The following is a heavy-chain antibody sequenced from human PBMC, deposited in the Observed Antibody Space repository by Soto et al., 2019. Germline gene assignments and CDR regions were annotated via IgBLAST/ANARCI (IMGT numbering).Heavy chain of an antibody. Sequence: PGGSLSLSCAASGFAFTTYAMSWVRQAPGKGLEWVSGISGSGGSTYYADSVKGRFTISRDNSKNTLYLQMNSLRAEDTAVYYCAKAIVVVISPGFYFDYWGQGTLVTVSS. J-gene: IGHJ4*02. D-gene: IGHD3-22*01. CDR1: GFAFTTYA. CDR3: AKAIVVVISPGFYFDY. CDR2: ISGSGGST. V-gene: IGHV3-23*01.